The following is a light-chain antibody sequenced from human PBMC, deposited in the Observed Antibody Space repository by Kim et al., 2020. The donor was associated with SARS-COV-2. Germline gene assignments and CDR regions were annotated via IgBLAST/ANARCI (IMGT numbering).Light chain of an antibody. CDR1: NIGSKS. Sequence: PGETAGITCGRNNIGSKSVHWYQQKPGQAPVLVIDYDSDRPSGIPERFSGSNSGNTATLTISRVEAGDEADYYCQVWDSSSDHRVFGGGTKLTVL. J-gene: IGLJ3*02. V-gene: IGLV3-21*04. CDR3: QVWDSSSDHRV. CDR2: YDS.